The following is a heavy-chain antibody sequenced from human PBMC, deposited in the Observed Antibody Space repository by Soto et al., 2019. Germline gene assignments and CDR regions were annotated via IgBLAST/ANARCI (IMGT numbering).Heavy chain of an antibody. CDR1: GGSINTVSYY. D-gene: IGHD6-19*01. J-gene: IGHJ4*02. V-gene: IGHV4-31*03. CDR3: ARDGRLASLGDY. CDR2: IYYSGST. Sequence: QVQLQESGPGLVKPSQTLSLTCTVSGGSINTVSYYCSWIRQHPGKGLEWIGYIYYSGSTYYNTSLKSRVTLSVDTSKNQFSLKLKSVTAADTAVYYCARDGRLASLGDYWGQGTLVTVSS.